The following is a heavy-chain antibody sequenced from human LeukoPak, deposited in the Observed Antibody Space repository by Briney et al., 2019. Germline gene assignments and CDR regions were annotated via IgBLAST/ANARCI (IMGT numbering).Heavy chain of an antibody. CDR2: IVVGSGNT. V-gene: IGHV1-58*01. Sequence: ASVKVSCKASGFAFSSSAVQWVRQARGQRLEWIGWIVVGSGNTNYAQKFQERVTIIRDMSTGTAYMELSSLRSDDTAVYYCAADSTGSGWSKFDSWGQGTLVTVSS. CDR1: GFAFSSSA. CDR3: AADSTGSGWSKFDS. D-gene: IGHD6-19*01. J-gene: IGHJ4*02.